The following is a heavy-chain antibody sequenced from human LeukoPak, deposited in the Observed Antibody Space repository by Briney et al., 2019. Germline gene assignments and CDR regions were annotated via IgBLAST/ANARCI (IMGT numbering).Heavy chain of an antibody. V-gene: IGHV3-74*01. CDR1: GFTFSSYW. CDR3: ARGVVRARFDP. CDR2: INCDDSSN. D-gene: IGHD1-26*01. J-gene: IGHJ5*02. Sequence: GGSLRLSCAAAGFTFSSYWMHWVRQAAGKGLLCVSRINCDDSSNIYSDSVKGRFTNSRDNAKNTLYLQMNSLRAEDTAVYYCARGVVRARFDPWGQGTLVTVSS.